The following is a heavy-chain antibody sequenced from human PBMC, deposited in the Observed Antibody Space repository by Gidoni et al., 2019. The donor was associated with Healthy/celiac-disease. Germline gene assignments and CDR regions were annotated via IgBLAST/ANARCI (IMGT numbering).Heavy chain of an antibody. CDR3: ARLSVSVS. Sequence: QLQLQESGPGLVKPSETLSLTCTVSGGSISSSSYYWGWIRQPPGKGLEWIGSIYYSRRTYYNPSLKSRVTISVDTSKNQFSLKLSSVTAADTAVYYCARLSVSVSWGQGTLVTVSS. J-gene: IGHJ4*02. V-gene: IGHV4-39*01. CDR2: IYYSRRT. CDR1: GGSISSSSYY. D-gene: IGHD3-10*01.